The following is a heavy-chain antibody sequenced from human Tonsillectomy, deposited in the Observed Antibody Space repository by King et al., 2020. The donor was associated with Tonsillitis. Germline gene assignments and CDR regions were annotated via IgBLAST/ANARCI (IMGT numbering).Heavy chain of an antibody. V-gene: IGHV3-23*04. CDR1: GFTFSTYA. J-gene: IGHJ4*02. D-gene: IGHD6-19*01. Sequence: VQLVESGGGVVQPGGSLRLSCAASGFTFSTYAMSWVRQAPGKGLEWVSTITGSGGDTYYADSVKGRFSISRDNSKNTLYLQMNSLRAEDTAVYYCAQNLPDGSGWYRDYFDYWGQGTLVTVSS. CDR2: ITGSGGDT. CDR3: AQNLPDGSGWYRDYFDY.